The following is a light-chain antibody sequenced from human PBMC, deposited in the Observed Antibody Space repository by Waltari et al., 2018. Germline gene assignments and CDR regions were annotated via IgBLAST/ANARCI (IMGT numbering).Light chain of an antibody. V-gene: IGLV1-44*01. J-gene: IGLJ2*01. CDR1: SSNIRSNT. CDR3: AAWDDSLKTVI. Sequence: QSVLTQPPSASGTPGQRVTIPCSGSSSNIRSNTVTWYQQLPGTAPKLLIYSNDQRPSGVPDRFSGSKSGTSASLAISGLQSEDEAGYYCAAWDDSLKTVIFGGGTKLTVL. CDR2: SND.